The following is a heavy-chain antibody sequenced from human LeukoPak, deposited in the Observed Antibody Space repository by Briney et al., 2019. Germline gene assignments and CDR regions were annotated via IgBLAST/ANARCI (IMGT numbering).Heavy chain of an antibody. CDR1: GFTFSSYA. CDR3: AKVDSERGPTVLRAFDY. Sequence: GGSLRLSCAASGFTFSSYAMSWVRQAPGKGLEWVSAISGIGTSTYSADSVKGRFTISRDNSKNTLYLQMNSLRAEDTAVYYCAKVDSERGPTVLRAFDYWGQGTLVTVSS. CDR2: ISGIGTST. D-gene: IGHD4-17*01. J-gene: IGHJ4*02. V-gene: IGHV3-23*01.